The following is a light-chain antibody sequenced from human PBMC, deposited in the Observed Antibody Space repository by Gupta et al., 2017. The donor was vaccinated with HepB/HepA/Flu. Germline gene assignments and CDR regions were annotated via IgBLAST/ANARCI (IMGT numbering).Light chain of an antibody. J-gene: IGLJ2*01. CDR2: DVS. CDR1: SSDFGGNNY. CDR3: SSYTSSSNVV. Sequence: QSAXTQPASVSGSPGQSITISCTGTSSDFGGNNYVSWYQQHPGKAPKLMIYDVSNRPSGVSNRFSGSKSGNTASLTISGLQAEDEADYYCSSYTSSSNVVFGGGTKLTVL. V-gene: IGLV2-14*03.